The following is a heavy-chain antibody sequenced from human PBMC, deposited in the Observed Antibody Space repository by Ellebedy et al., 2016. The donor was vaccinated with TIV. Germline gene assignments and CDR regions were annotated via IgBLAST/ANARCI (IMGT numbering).Heavy chain of an antibody. CDR2: INNDGSST. V-gene: IGHV3-74*01. J-gene: IGHJ4*02. D-gene: IGHD3-3*01. CDR3: AGDLDV. Sequence: PGGSLRLSCVGSGFIFSSYWMHWVRQAPGEGLVWVARINNDGSSTNYADSVKGRFTISRDNAESILYLQMNSLRVEDTAMYYCAGDLDVWGQGILVTVSS. CDR1: GFIFSSYW.